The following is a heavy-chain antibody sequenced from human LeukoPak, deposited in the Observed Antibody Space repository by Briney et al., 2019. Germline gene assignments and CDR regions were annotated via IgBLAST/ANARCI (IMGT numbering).Heavy chain of an antibody. J-gene: IGHJ4*02. CDR2: IDPNSGGT. CDR1: GYTVTAYY. V-gene: IGHV1-2*02. Sequence: ASVKVSCKASGYTVTAYYMHWLRQAPGQGLEWMGWIDPNSGGTNYAQKFQDRVTMTRDTSISTAYMELSRLRSDDTAVYYCATAPSIVGATAALDYWGQGTLVTVSS. D-gene: IGHD1-26*01. CDR3: ATAPSIVGATAALDY.